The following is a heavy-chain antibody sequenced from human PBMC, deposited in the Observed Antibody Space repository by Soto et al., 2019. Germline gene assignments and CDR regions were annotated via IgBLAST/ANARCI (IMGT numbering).Heavy chain of an antibody. V-gene: IGHV3-74*01. CDR3: GRNTPLDL. CDR2: IHTDGSR. J-gene: IGHJ5*02. CDR1: GFTFTNHW. Sequence: EVQLVESGGGLVQPGGSLRLSCAASGFTFTNHWMHWVRQAPGKGLVWVSRIHTDGSRIYADSVKGRFNMSRDSAKTTLYLQMTTLRAQDTAMYYCGRNTPLDLWGPGTLVTVSS.